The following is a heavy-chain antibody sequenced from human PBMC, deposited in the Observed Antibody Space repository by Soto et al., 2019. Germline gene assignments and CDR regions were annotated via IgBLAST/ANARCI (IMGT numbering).Heavy chain of an antibody. CDR1: GGSINSGDYY. CDR2: IYYSGST. Sequence: SETLSHTCTVSGGSINSGDYYWSWILQPPGKGLEWIGYIYYSGSTYYNPSLKSRVTISVDTSKNQFPLKLGAVTAAEAAVYCCARAYTIVGAVVRFDSWGQGTMATVSS. CDR3: ARAYTIVGAVVRFDS. V-gene: IGHV4-30-4*01. D-gene: IGHD3-3*01. J-gene: IGHJ4*02.